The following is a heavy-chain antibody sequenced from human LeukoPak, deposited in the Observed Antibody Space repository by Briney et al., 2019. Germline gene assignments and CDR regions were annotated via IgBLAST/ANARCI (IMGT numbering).Heavy chain of an antibody. J-gene: IGHJ6*03. D-gene: IGHD4-11*01. CDR3: ARDADYSYYYYYYYMDV. V-gene: IGHV3-33*01. CDR1: GFTFSSYG. Sequence: GRSLRLSSAASGFTFSSYGMHWVRQAPGKGLEWVAVIWYDGSNKYYADSVKGRFTISRDNSKNTLYLQMNSLRAEDTAVYYCARDADYSYYYYYYYMDVWGKGTTVTVSS. CDR2: IWYDGSNK.